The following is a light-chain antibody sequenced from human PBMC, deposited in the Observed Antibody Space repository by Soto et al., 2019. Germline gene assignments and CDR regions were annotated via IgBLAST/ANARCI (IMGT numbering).Light chain of an antibody. J-gene: IGKJ4*01. CDR1: QSVSGY. Sequence: EIVLTQSPATLSLSPGERATLSCRASQSVSGYLVWYQQKPGQAHRLLIYDAYNRATGIQARFSGSGSGTDFTLTIRSLEPEDFAVYFCQQYGSSPFTFGGGTKVDI. CDR2: DAY. V-gene: IGKV3-11*01. CDR3: QQYGSSPFT.